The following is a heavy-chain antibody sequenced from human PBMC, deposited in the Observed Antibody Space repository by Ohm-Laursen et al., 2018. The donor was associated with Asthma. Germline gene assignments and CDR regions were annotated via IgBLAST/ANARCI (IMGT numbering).Heavy chain of an antibody. CDR3: ARAGIVVVPAAPDY. D-gene: IGHD2-2*01. J-gene: IGHJ4*02. CDR2: ISSSSSSL. V-gene: IGHV3-48*02. Sequence: SLRLSCTASGFSFSSYTMNWVRQAPGKGLEWVSYISSSSSSLYYADSMKGRFTISRGDAKNSLSLQMNSLRDDDTAVYYCARAGIVVVPAAPDYWGQGTLVTVSS. CDR1: GFSFSSYT.